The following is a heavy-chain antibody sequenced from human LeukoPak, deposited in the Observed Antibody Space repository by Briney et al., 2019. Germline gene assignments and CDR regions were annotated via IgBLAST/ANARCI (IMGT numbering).Heavy chain of an antibody. CDR3: ASTRGSSFDY. V-gene: IGHV3-66*01. CDR2: IYRGGNT. CDR1: GLTVSSSY. Sequence: GGSLRLSCVASGLTVSSSYMGWVRQPPGKGLEWVSDIYRGGNTNYADSVKGRFSTSRDTSKDTLFLQMNSLRAEDTAVYYCASTRGSSFDYWGQGTLVTVSS. J-gene: IGHJ4*02. D-gene: IGHD3-10*01.